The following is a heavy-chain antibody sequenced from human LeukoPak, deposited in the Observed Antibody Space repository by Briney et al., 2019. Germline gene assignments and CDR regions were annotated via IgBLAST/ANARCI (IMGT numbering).Heavy chain of an antibody. CDR2: ISGSGGST. D-gene: IGHD2-2*01. CDR1: GFTFSSYG. CDR3: AKGGKRIMCPTSCCDY. J-gene: IGHJ4*02. V-gene: IGHV3-23*01. Sequence: GGSLRLSCAASGFTFSSYGMSWVRQAPGKGLEWVSDISGSGGSTNYADSVKGRFIISRDNSKNTLYLQMNSLRVEDTAVYYCAKGGKRIMCPTSCCDYWGQGTLVTVSS.